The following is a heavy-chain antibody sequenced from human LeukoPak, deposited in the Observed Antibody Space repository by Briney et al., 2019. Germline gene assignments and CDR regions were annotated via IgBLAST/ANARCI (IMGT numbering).Heavy chain of an antibody. CDR3: ARSPNYDFWSGYYNYYYYYMDV. CDR2: IYYSGST. J-gene: IGHJ6*03. D-gene: IGHD3-3*01. V-gene: IGHV4-39*07. CDR1: GGSISSSSYY. Sequence: PSETLSLTCTVSGGSISSSSYYWGWIRQPPGKGLEWIGSIYYSGSTYYNPSLKSRVTISVDTSKNQFSLKLSSVTAADTAVYYCARSPNYDFWSGYYNYYYYYMDVWGKGTTVTVSS.